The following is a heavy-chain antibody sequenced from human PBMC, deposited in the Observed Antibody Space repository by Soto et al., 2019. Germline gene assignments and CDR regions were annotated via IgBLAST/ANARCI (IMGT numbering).Heavy chain of an antibody. J-gene: IGHJ4*02. V-gene: IGHV3-30*03. CDR1: GFTFSTYA. CDR2: ISNDGGSK. CDR3: YSSGW. Sequence: QVQLVESGGGVVQPGRSLRLSCTASGFTFSTYAMHWVRQAPGKGLEWVAVISNDGGSKYYADSVKGRFTISRDNSKTTMYLQMNSLRAEDTAVYYGYSSGWWGQGTLVTVSS. D-gene: IGHD6-19*01.